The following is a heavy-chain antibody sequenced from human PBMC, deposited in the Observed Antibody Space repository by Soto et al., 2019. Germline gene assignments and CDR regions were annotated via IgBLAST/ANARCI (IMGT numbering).Heavy chain of an antibody. CDR2: IFADGST. D-gene: IGHD3-22*01. V-gene: IGHV3-53*01. CDR1: GLPGITNY. Sequence: GGSHRHSSTASGLPGITNYMIWVRQATGKGLEWVSAIFADGSTYYADSVKGRFTISRDSSKNTLYLQMNSLRAEDTAVYYCASHPTSTVVADRAPYDYWGQGTLVTVSS. J-gene: IGHJ4*02. CDR3: ASHPTSTVVADRAPYDY.